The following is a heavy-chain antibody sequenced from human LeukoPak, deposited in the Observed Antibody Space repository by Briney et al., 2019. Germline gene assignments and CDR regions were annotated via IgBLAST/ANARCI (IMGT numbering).Heavy chain of an antibody. CDR1: GFTFSTYW. V-gene: IGHV3-74*01. J-gene: IGHJ4*02. CDR2: IKTDGSST. D-gene: IGHD5-12*01. CDR3: ARDRGYTQDY. Sequence: GGSLTLSCAASGFTFSTYWMHWVRKAPGKGLVLVSHIKTDGSSTSYTDSVKGRCTSSSVNAKNTMYLQTNSLRAEDTAATYGARDRGYTQDYWGQGTLVTVSS.